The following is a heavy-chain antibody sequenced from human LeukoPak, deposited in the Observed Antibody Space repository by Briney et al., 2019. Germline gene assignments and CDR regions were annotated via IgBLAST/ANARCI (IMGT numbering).Heavy chain of an antibody. Sequence: SQTLSLTCAISGDSVSTNSAAWNWIRQSPSRGLGWLGRTYYRSKWSHDYAPSVQSRITINPDTSKNQFSLHLNSVTPEDTAVYYCARGNRDFDSWGQGTLVTVSS. V-gene: IGHV6-1*01. CDR3: ARGNRDFDS. D-gene: IGHD2-21*02. CDR2: TYYRSKWSH. CDR1: GDSVSTNSAA. J-gene: IGHJ5*01.